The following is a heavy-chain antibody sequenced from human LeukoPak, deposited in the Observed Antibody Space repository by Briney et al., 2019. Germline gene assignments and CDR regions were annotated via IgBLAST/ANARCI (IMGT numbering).Heavy chain of an antibody. CDR2: IYHSGST. V-gene: IGHV4-38-2*01. CDR1: GYSISSGCY. CDR3: ARGNPTSDY. J-gene: IGHJ4*02. Sequence: SETLSLTCAVSGYSISSGCYWGWIRRPPRKGLEWIGGIYHSGSTYYNPSLKSRVTISVDTSKNQFSLKLSSVTAADTAVYYWARGNPTSDYWGQGTLVTVSS.